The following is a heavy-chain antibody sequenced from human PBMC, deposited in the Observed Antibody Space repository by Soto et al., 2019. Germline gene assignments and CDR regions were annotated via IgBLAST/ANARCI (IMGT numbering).Heavy chain of an antibody. CDR1: GHSISSYY. D-gene: IGHD3-9*01. CDR3: ARGILTGTSRCYFDY. Sequence: SSDPMSLTCTFSGHSISSYYWGWIRQSPGKGLEWVAYISHTGTTDYNPSLKSRLTISLDTSKNQFSLKLTSVTAADTAVYHCARGILTGTSRCYFDYWG. J-gene: IGHJ4*03. V-gene: IGHV4-59*01. CDR2: ISHTGTT.